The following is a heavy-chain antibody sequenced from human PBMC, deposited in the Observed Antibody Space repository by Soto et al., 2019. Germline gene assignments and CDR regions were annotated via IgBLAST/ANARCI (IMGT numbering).Heavy chain of an antibody. CDR2: ISYDGSNK. Sequence: QVQLVESGGGVVELGRSLRLSCAASGFTFSSYAMHWVRQAPGKGLEWVALISYDGSNKYYADSVKGRFTISRDNSKNTLYLQMNSLRAEDTAVYYCARDKRDLRFLEWSYYFDYWGQGTLVTVSS. V-gene: IGHV3-30-3*01. J-gene: IGHJ4*02. CDR1: GFTFSSYA. CDR3: ARDKRDLRFLEWSYYFDY. D-gene: IGHD3-3*01.